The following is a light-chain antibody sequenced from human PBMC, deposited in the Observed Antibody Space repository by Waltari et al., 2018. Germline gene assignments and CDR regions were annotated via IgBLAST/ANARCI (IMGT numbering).Light chain of an antibody. CDR2: DDS. CDR3: QVWDSSSDHPV. V-gene: IGLV3-21*03. Sequence: SYVLTQPPSVSVSPGKTARITCGGNNIGGKMGHGYQQKPGQAPVLVVYDDSDRPSGIPERFSGSNSGNTATLTISRVEAGDEADYYCQVWDSSSDHPVFGTGTKVTVL. CDR1: NIGGKM. J-gene: IGLJ1*01.